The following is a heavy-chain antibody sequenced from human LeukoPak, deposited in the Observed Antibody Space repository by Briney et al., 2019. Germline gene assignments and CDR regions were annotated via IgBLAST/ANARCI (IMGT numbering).Heavy chain of an antibody. Sequence: KPSETLSLTCAVYGGSFSGYYWSWIRQPPGKGLEWIGEINHSGSTNYNPSLKSRVTISVDTSKNQFSLKLSSVTAADTAVYYCARGWYGSGYSSERVPEQTDAFDIWGQGTMVTVSS. V-gene: IGHV4-34*01. J-gene: IGHJ3*02. CDR3: ARGWYGSGYSSERVPEQTDAFDI. CDR2: INHSGST. D-gene: IGHD3-22*01. CDR1: GGSFSGYY.